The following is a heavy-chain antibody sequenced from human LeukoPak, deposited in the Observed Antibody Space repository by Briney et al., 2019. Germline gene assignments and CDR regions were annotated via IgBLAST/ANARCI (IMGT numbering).Heavy chain of an antibody. D-gene: IGHD3-22*01. CDR2: ISDTGSTK. CDR3: VGEGYYDSSGYLGVFDY. CDR1: GFTFSSYE. V-gene: IGHV3-48*03. Sequence: GGSLRLSCAASGFTFSSYEMNWVRQAPGKGLEWVSYISDTGSTKSYADSVKGRFTISRDNAKNSVYLQMKSLRAEDTAVYYCVGEGYYDSSGYLGVFDYWGQGTLVTVSS. J-gene: IGHJ4*02.